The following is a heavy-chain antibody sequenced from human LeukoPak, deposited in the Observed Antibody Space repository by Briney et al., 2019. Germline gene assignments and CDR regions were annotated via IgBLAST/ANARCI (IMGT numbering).Heavy chain of an antibody. CDR1: GGSISSYY. V-gene: IGHV4-59*01. CDR2: IYYSGST. CDR3: ARGSQRYYGDYLRDFDY. D-gene: IGHD4-17*01. Sequence: SETLSLTCTVSGGSISSYYWSWIRQPPGKGLEWIGYIYYSGSTNYNPSLKSRVTISVDTSKDQFSLKLSSVTAADTAVYYCARGSQRYYGDYLRDFDYWGQGTLVTVSS. J-gene: IGHJ4*02.